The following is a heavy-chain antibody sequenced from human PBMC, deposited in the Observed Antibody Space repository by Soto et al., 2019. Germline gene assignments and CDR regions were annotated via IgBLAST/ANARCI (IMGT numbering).Heavy chain of an antibody. CDR3: ARGLITGRQYSGGWYYFDS. CDR2: IYYSGKT. Sequence: PSETLSLTCTVSGGSINSGSSFWGWIRQPQGKGLEWIGSIYYSGKTYYNPSLTSRVTMSIDTSNSQFSLELSSVTAADTAVYYCARGLITGRQYSGGWYYFDSWGQGTQVTVSS. V-gene: IGHV4-39*01. D-gene: IGHD6-19*01. J-gene: IGHJ4*02. CDR1: GGSINSGSSF.